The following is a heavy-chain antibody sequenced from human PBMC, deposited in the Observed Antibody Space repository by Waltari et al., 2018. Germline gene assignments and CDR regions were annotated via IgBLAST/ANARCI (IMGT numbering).Heavy chain of an antibody. CDR1: GALIMSGGFF. J-gene: IGHJ5*02. V-gene: IGHV4-30-4*01. CDR3: ARRDYENNWFDP. CDR2: IYHTGTT. Sequence: QVQLQESGPGLVEGSQTLSLTCTVSGALIMSGGFFWSWLRQRPGKGLEWIGHIYHTGTTYYNSSLKSVATISVDKSKNQIFLRLASVTAADSALYYCARRDYENNWFDPWGQGTLVTVS. D-gene: IGHD3-16*01.